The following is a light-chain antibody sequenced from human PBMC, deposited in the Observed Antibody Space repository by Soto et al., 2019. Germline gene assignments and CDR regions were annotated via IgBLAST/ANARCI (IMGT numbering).Light chain of an antibody. CDR2: GAS. Sequence: VMTQSPGTLSLSPRERATLSCRASQSVSSSYLAWYQQKPGQAPRLLIYGASSRATGIPDRFSGSGSATDFTLTISRLEPQDFAVYYCQQYGSSPPITFGQGTRLEIK. J-gene: IGKJ5*01. CDR1: QSVSSSY. V-gene: IGKV3-20*01. CDR3: QQYGSSPPIT.